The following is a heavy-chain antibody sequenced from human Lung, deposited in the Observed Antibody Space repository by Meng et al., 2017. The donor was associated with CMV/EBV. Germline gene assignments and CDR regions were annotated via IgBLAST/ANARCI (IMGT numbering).Heavy chain of an antibody. V-gene: IGHV3-53*01. CDR3: ARAMGATYYGMDV. D-gene: IGHD1-26*01. CDR2: IYSGGGT. CDR1: GFTVSSNY. Sequence: SCAASGFTVSSNYMSWVRQAPGKGLEWVSVIYSGGGTYYADSVKGRFTISRDNSKNTLYLQMNSLRAEDTAVYYCARAMGATYYGMDVWGQGTMVTVSS. J-gene: IGHJ6*02.